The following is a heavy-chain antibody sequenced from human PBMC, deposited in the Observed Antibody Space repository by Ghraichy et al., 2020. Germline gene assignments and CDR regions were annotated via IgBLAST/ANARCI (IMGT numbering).Heavy chain of an antibody. V-gene: IGHV4-39*01. CDR3: ARHGGYGDFNWLDP. Sequence: SETLSLTCTVSGGSISSSSYYWGWIRQPPGKGLEWIGSIYYSGSTYYNPSLKSRVTISVDTSKNQFSLKLSSVTAADTAVYYCARHGGYGDFNWLDPWGQGTLVTVSS. CDR2: IYYSGST. CDR1: GGSISSSSYY. J-gene: IGHJ5*02. D-gene: IGHD4-17*01.